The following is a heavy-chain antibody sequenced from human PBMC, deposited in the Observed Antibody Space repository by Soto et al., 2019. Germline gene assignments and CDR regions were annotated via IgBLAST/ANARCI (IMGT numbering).Heavy chain of an antibody. V-gene: IGHV3-21*01. J-gene: IGHJ6*04. CDR1: GFTFSSYS. CDR2: ISSSSSYI. D-gene: IGHD6-13*01. Sequence: EVQLVESGGGLVKPGGSLRLSCAASGFTFSSYSMNWVRQAPGKGLEWVSSISSSSSYIYYADSVKGRFTISRDNAKNSLYLRMNSLRAEDAAVYYCARMSSQRCYYYGIDVWGEGATGTVSS. CDR3: ARMSSQRCYYYGIDV.